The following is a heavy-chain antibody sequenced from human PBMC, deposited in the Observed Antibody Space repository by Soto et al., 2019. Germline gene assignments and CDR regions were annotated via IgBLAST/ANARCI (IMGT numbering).Heavy chain of an antibody. D-gene: IGHD6-6*01. CDR1: GYRHTELS. CDR3: ATDRYSSSTYYYYGMDV. J-gene: IGHJ6*02. Sequence: SVKVSCKVAGYRHTELSMHWVRQAPGKGLEWMGGFDPEDGETIYAQKFQGRVTMTEDTSTDTAYMELSSLRSEDTAVYYCATDRYSSSTYYYYGMDVWGQGTTVTVSS. CDR2: FDPEDGET. V-gene: IGHV1-24*01.